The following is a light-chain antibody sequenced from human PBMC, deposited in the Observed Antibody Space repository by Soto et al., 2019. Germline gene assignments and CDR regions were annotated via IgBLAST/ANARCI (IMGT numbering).Light chain of an antibody. V-gene: IGLV2-14*01. CDR2: EVS. CDR1: NSDVGDYDY. Sequence: LTQPASVSGSPGQSITISCTGTNSDVGDYDYVSWYQQHPGKAPKLIIYEVSNRPSGVSNRFSGSKSGNTASLTVSGLQAEDEADYYCSSYTNSNTLVFGTGTKVTVL. CDR3: SSYTNSNTLV. J-gene: IGLJ1*01.